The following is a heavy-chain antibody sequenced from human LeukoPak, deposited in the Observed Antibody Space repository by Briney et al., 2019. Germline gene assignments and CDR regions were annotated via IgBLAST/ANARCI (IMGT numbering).Heavy chain of an antibody. CDR2: ISYDGSNK. J-gene: IGHJ4*02. V-gene: IGHV3-30*18. Sequence: GGSLRLSCAASGFTFSSYGMHWVRQAPGKGLEWVAVISYDGSNKYYADSVKGRFTISRDNSKNTLYLQMNSLRAEDTAVYYCAKGLRGYSYGPDYWGQGTLVTVSS. D-gene: IGHD5-18*01. CDR3: AKGLRGYSYGPDY. CDR1: GFTFSSYG.